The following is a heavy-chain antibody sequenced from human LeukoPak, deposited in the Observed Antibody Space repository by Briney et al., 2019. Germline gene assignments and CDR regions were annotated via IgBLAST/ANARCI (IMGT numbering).Heavy chain of an antibody. CDR1: GFTFSSYA. CDR3: AKATRDSSGYSHYFDY. D-gene: IGHD3-22*01. Sequence: PGGSLRLSCAASGFTFSSYAMSWVRQAPGKGLEWLSIICGDGGCTYYTDSVKGRFTISRDNSKHTLYLQMNSLRAEDTAIYYCAKATRDSSGYSHYFDYWGRGTLVSVSS. J-gene: IGHJ4*02. V-gene: IGHV3-23*01. CDR2: ICGDGGCT.